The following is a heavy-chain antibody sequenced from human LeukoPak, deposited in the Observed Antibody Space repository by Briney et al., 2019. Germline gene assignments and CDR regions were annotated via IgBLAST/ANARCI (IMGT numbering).Heavy chain of an antibody. D-gene: IGHD1-26*01. J-gene: IGHJ6*03. Sequence: SVTQSLTCTVSGDSMHSYYWTWIRQSPEKGLEWIGRAYSGVNAYYNPSLQSRVTISVDKSNNQFSLDVTSVTAADTALYYCAREKSGTLTRAYCYIDVWGKGITVTVSS. CDR3: AREKSGTLTRAYCYIDV. CDR1: GDSMHSYY. CDR2: AYSGVNA. V-gene: IGHV4-4*07.